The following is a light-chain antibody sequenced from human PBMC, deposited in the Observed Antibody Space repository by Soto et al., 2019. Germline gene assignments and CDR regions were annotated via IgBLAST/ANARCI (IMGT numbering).Light chain of an antibody. V-gene: IGKV1-8*01. Sequence: AIRMTQSPSSFSASTGDRVTITCRASQGISGYLAWYQQKPGKAPKLLIYAASTLQSGVPSRFSGSGSGTDFTLTISCLQSEDFATYYCQQYYSYPLWTFGQGTKVEIK. CDR2: AAS. CDR3: QQYYSYPLWT. CDR1: QGISGY. J-gene: IGKJ1*01.